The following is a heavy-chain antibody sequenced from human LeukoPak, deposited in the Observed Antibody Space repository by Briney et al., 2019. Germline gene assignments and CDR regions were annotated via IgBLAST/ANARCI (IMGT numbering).Heavy chain of an antibody. D-gene: IGHD3-9*01. J-gene: IGHJ5*02. Sequence: SETLSLTCTVSGGSISSSSYYWGWIRQPPGKGLEWIGSIYYSGSTYYNLSLKSRVTISVDTSKNQFSLKLSSVTAADTAVYYYARRLLTSSGLVWFDPWGQGTLVTVSS. V-gene: IGHV4-39*01. CDR2: IYYSGST. CDR1: GGSISSSSYY. CDR3: ARRLLTSSGLVWFDP.